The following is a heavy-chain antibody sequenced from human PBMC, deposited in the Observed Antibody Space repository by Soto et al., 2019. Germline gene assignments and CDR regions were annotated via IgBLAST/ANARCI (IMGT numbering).Heavy chain of an antibody. V-gene: IGHV5-51*01. J-gene: IGHJ4*02. CDR3: ARDRIVGAPLI. CDR2: FYFGDSRT. Sequence: GESLKISCKGSIYSFSTNWIAGVRQMPGKGPEWMGSFYFGDSRTRYGPSFEGQVTISADKSISTAYLQWSSLKASDTAIYYCARDRIVGAPLIWGQGTLVTVSS. D-gene: IGHD1-26*01. CDR1: IYSFSTNW.